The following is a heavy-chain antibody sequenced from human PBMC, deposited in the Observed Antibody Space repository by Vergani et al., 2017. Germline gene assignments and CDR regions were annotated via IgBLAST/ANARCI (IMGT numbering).Heavy chain of an antibody. CDR2: LYAGGTP. D-gene: IGHD1-26*01. CDR3: ARTTIA. V-gene: IGHV3-66*02. J-gene: IGHJ5*02. Sequence: EVQLVESGGGLVQPGGSLRLSCAASGFSVSSNYMSWVRQAPGKGLEWVSVLYAGGTPYYADSVRGRFTSSRDNSKNTLYLQMNSLRPEDTAVYFCARTTIAWGQGTLVTVSS. CDR1: GFSVSSNY.